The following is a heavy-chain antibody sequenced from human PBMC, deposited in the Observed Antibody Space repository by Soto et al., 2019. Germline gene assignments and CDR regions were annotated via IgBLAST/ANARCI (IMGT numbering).Heavy chain of an antibody. CDR2: IWYDGSNN. CDR1: GFTFSSYG. J-gene: IGHJ6*02. V-gene: IGHV3-33*01. D-gene: IGHD5-12*01. Sequence: QVQLVESGGGVVQPGRSLRLSCAASGFTFSSYGMHWVRQAPGKGLEWVAVIWYDGSNNYYADSVTGRFTISKDNSKNTLYLQMNSLIAEDTAVYYCARGIEWFYYGMDVWGQGTTVTVSS. CDR3: ARGIEWFYYGMDV.